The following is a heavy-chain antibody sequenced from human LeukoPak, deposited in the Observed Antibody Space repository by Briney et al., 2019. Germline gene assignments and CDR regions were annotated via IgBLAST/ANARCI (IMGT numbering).Heavy chain of an antibody. D-gene: IGHD3-10*01. CDR2: IRYDGSNK. CDR3: AKDPAWDYYGSGSYLDY. Sequence: GGSLRLPCAASGFTFSSYGMHWVRQAPGKGLEWVAFIRYDGSNKYYADSVKGRFTISRDNSKNTLYLQMNSLRAEDTAVYYCAKDPAWDYYGSGSYLDYWGQGTLVTVSS. V-gene: IGHV3-30*02. J-gene: IGHJ4*02. CDR1: GFTFSSYG.